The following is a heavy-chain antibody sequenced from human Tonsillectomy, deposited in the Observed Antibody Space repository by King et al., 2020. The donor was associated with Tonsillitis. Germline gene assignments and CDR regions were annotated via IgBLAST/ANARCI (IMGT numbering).Heavy chain of an antibody. CDR1: GYTFTSYY. V-gene: IGHV1-46*01. Sequence: VQLVESGAEVKKPGASVKVSCKASGYTFTSYYVHWVRQAPGQGLEWMGLINPSGGSTSYAQKFQGRVIMTRDTSTSTGYMELSSLRSEDTAVYYCARTYYYDRSGYYFGYWGQGTLVTVSS. CDR2: INPSGGST. J-gene: IGHJ4*02. CDR3: ARTYYYDRSGYYFGY. D-gene: IGHD3-22*01.